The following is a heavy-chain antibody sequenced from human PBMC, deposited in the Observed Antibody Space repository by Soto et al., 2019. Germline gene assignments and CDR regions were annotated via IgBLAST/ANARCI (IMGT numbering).Heavy chain of an antibody. D-gene: IGHD2-2*01. Sequence: GASVKVSCKASGGTFSSYAISWVRQAPGQGLEWMGGIIPIFGTANYAQKFQGRVTITADESTSTAYMELSSLRSEDTAVYYCARHIVVVPAAMRGGMDVWGQGTTVTVSS. CDR1: GGTFSSYA. V-gene: IGHV1-69*13. CDR2: IIPIFGTA. CDR3: ARHIVVVPAAMRGGMDV. J-gene: IGHJ6*02.